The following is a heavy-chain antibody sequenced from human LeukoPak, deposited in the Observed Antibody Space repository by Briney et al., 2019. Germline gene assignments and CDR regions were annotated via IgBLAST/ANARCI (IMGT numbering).Heavy chain of an antibody. D-gene: IGHD3-22*01. CDR3: TTVGSSRYYYYFDY. CDR1: GFTFNHAW. J-gene: IGHJ4*02. CDR2: IKSKTAGGTT. Sequence: GGSLRLSCGASGFTFNHAWMSWVRQAPGKGLEWVGRIKSKTAGGTTDYAAPVKGRFTISRDDSKNMLYLQMNSLKTEDTAVYYCTTVGSSRYYYYFDYWGQGKLVTVSS. V-gene: IGHV3-15*01.